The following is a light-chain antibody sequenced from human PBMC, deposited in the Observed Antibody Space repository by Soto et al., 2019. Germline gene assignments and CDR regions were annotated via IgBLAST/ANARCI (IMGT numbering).Light chain of an antibody. J-gene: IGKJ1*01. CDR1: QSVRSY. Sequence: LTQSPATLSLSPGDRATLSCRASQSVRSYLAWYQQKPGQAPRLLIYDASSRATGIPDRFSGSGSGTDFTLTISRLEPEDFAVYYCQQYGSSLRTFGQGTKVDIK. CDR3: QQYGSSLRT. CDR2: DAS. V-gene: IGKV3-20*01.